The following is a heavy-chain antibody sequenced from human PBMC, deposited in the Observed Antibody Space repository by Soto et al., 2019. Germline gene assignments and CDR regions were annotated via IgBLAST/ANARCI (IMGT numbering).Heavy chain of an antibody. J-gene: IGHJ6*02. Sequence: PGGSLRLSCVASGFIFSNCWMHWVRQAPGMGLVWASHINSDGSSTTYADSVKGRFTISRDNAKNTLYLQMNSLRAEDTAVYYCVRAIGHYGMDVWGRGTTVTVSS. CDR3: VRAIGHYGMDV. CDR1: GFIFSNCW. V-gene: IGHV3-74*01. D-gene: IGHD3-22*01. CDR2: INSDGSST.